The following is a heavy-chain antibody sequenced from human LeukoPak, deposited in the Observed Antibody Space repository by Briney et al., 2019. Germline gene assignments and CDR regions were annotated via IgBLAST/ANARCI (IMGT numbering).Heavy chain of an antibody. D-gene: IGHD3-3*01. Sequence: SETLSLTCTVSGGSISSYYWNWIRQPPGKGLEWIGYIYYSGTTYNPSLKSRVTISVDTSKNHFSLKLSSVTAADTAVYYCASALPYYDFWSGYGSFQHWGQGTLVTVSS. CDR3: ASALPYYDFWSGYGSFQH. J-gene: IGHJ1*01. V-gene: IGHV4-59*01. CDR1: GGSISSYY. CDR2: IYYSGT.